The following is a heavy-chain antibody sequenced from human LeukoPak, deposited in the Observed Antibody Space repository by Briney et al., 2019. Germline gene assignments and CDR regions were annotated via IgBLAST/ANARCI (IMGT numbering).Heavy chain of an antibody. CDR2: IYYSGST. J-gene: IGHJ6*03. D-gene: IGHD1-26*01. V-gene: IGHV4-39*07. CDR3: ARVGANSATYYYYYYMDV. CDR1: GGSISSSSYY. Sequence: PSETLSLTCTVSGGSISSSSYYWGWIRQPPGKGLEWIGSIYYSGSTYYNPSLKSRVTISVDTSKNQFSLKLSSVTAADTAVYYCARVGANSATYYYYYYMDVWGKGTTVTVSS.